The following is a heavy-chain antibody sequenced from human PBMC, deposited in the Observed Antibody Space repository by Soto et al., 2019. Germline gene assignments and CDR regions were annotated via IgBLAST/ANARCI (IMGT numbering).Heavy chain of an antibody. J-gene: IGHJ5*02. CDR3: AREYGSGSYILRWFDP. CDR2: INAGNGNT. CDR1: GYTFTTYV. Sequence: QVQLVQSGSEVKKPGASVKVSCKASGYTFTTYVMHWVRQAPGQRLEWMGWINAGNGNTKYSQNFQGRVTITRDTSASTAYMELSSLRSEDTAVYYCAREYGSGSYILRWFDPWGQGTLVIVSS. V-gene: IGHV1-3*01. D-gene: IGHD3-10*01.